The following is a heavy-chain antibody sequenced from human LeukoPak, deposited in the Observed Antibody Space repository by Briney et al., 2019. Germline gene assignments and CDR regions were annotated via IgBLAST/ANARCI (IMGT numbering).Heavy chain of an antibody. CDR2: MNPNSGNT. Sequence: ASVKVSRKASGYTFTSYDINWVRQATGQGLEWMGWMNPNSGNTGYAQKFQGRVTMTRNTSISTAYMELSSLRSEDTAVYYCALPSGYDDAFDIWGQGTMVTVSS. CDR1: GYTFTSYD. J-gene: IGHJ3*02. CDR3: ALPSGYDDAFDI. V-gene: IGHV1-8*01. D-gene: IGHD5-12*01.